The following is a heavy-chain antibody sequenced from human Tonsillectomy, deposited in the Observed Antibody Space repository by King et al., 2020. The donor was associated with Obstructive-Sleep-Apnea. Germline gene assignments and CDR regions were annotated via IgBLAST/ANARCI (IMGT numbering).Heavy chain of an antibody. J-gene: IGHJ4*02. Sequence: QMHLQESGPRLVKPSETLSLTCTVSGGSINTYYRTWIRQPPGKGLEWIGYIYYSGSTNYNPSLKSRVTMSVDTSKNQFSLNLTSVTTADTAVYYCARVSCNGGSCYSFFDSWGQGTLVTVSS. CDR1: GGSINTYY. V-gene: IGHV4-59*01. CDR2: IYYSGST. CDR3: ARVSCNGGSCYSFFDS. D-gene: IGHD2-15*01.